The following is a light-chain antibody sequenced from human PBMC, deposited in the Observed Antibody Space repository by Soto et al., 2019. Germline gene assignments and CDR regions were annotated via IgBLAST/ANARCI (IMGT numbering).Light chain of an antibody. CDR2: DAS. V-gene: IGKV1-5*01. J-gene: IGKJ1*01. CDR3: QQYNSYSWT. CDR1: QSISSW. Sequence: DLQMTHPPSTLSASVGDRVTITCRASQSISSWLAWYQQKPGKAPKLLIYDASSLESGVPSRFSGSGSGTEFTLTISSLQPDDFATYYCQQYNSYSWTFGQGTKV.